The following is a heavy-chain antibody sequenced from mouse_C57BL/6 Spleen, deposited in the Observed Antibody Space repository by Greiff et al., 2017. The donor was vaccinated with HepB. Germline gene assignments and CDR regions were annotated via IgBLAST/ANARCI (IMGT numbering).Heavy chain of an antibody. J-gene: IGHJ4*01. D-gene: IGHD1-3*01. CDR2: ISDGGSYT. CDR1: GFTFSSYA. V-gene: IGHV5-4*01. Sequence: EVQRVESGGGLVKPGGSLKLSCAASGFTFSSYAMSWVRQTPEKRLEWVATISDGGSYTYYPDNVKGRFTISRDNAKNNLYLQMSHLMSEDTAIYYCARGDSSFRGMMDYWGQGTSVTVSS. CDR3: ARGDSSFRGMMDY.